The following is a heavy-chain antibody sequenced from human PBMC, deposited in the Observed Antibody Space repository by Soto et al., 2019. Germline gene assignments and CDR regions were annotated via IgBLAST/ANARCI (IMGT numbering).Heavy chain of an antibody. CDR1: GGSISGHY. CDR3: ARDSQIWFDP. CDR2: IYRSGNT. J-gene: IGHJ5*02. V-gene: IGHV4-4*07. Sequence: SETLSLTYTVSGGSISGHYWSWIRQPAGKGLEWIGRIYRSGNTNFNPSLKSRVTMSVDTSKNQFSLKLSSVTVADTAVYYCARDSQIWFDPWGQGTLVTVSS.